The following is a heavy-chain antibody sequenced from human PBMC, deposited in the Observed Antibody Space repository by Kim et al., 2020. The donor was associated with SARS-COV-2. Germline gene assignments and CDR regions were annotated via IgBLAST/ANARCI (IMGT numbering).Heavy chain of an antibody. CDR3: ARVLYSGYSDY. V-gene: IGHV4-59*01. Sequence: SETLSLTCSVSGGSISSYYWTWIRLPPGKGLEWIGYIHYSGITKYNPSLMNRITISVDTSRNEFSLKMSSVTAADTAIYYCARVLYSGYSDYWGQGILGT. J-gene: IGHJ4*02. CDR2: IHYSGIT. D-gene: IGHD3-22*01. CDR1: GGSISSYY.